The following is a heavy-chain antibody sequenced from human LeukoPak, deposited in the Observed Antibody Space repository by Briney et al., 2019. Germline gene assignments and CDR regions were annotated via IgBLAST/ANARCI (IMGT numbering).Heavy chain of an antibody. J-gene: IGHJ6*03. V-gene: IGHV1-18*01. CDR2: ISAYNGNT. D-gene: IGHD3-3*01. CDR3: ARDMFPGSSGVVIKNMDI. Sequence: GASVKVSCKASSYSFTSYGFSWVRQAPGQGLEWMGWISAYNGNTKYAQKLQGRVTMTTDTSTSTAYMELRRLRSDDTAVYYCARDMFPGSSGVVIKNMDIWGKGTTVTVSS. CDR1: SYSFTSYG.